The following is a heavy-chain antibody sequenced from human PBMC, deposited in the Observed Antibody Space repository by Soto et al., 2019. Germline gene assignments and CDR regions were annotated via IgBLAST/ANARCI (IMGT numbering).Heavy chain of an antibody. CDR3: ARAPPFFITGKVYNWFDP. CDR2: IYYSGST. D-gene: IGHD1-20*01. CDR1: GGSISSGGYY. V-gene: IGHV4-31*03. J-gene: IGHJ5*02. Sequence: SETLSLTCTVSGGSISSGGYYWSWIRQHPGKGLEWIGYIYYSGSTYYNPSLKSRVTISVDTSKNQFSLKLSSVTAADTAVYYCARAPPFFITGKVYNWFDPWGQGTLVTVS.